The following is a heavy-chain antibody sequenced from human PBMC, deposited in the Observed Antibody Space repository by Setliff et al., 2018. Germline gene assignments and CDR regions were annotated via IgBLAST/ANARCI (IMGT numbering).Heavy chain of an antibody. V-gene: IGHV4-34*01. J-gene: IGHJ2*01. D-gene: IGHD2-2*01. CDR3: ARTSTGRYFDL. CDR1: GGSFSGYY. Sequence: ETLSLTCAVCGGSFSGYYWSWVRQPPGKGLEWIGEVNYSASTSHNPSLKSRVTISVDTSKNQFSLKLNSVTAADTAVYYCARTSTGRYFDLRGRGTLVTVSS. CDR2: VNYSAST.